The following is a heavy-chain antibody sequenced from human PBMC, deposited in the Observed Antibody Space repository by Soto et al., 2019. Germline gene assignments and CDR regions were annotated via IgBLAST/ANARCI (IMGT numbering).Heavy chain of an antibody. V-gene: IGHV2-5*02. CDR3: AQGSYDSSGYYGSWFDP. CDR2: IYWDDDK. Sequence: SGPTLVNPTQTLTLTCTFSGFSLSTSGVGVGWIRQPPGKALEWLALIYWDDDKRYSPSLKSRLTITKDTSKNQVVLTMTNMDPVDTATYYCAQGSYDSSGYYGSWFDPWGQGTLVTVSS. D-gene: IGHD3-22*01. J-gene: IGHJ5*02. CDR1: GFSLSTSGVG.